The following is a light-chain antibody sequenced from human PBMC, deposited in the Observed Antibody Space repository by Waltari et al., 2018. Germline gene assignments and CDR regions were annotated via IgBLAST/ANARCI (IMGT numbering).Light chain of an antibody. CDR3: SSYRSSSVV. Sequence: QSALTQPAPVSGPPGQSLTISCPSTSRSVGGLVSWYQQHPRKTPQLMIYDISYPPSEISNRFSGSKSGNTASLTVSGRQADDEADYYCSSYRSSSVVFGGGTKLTVL. CDR1: SRSVGGL. CDR2: DIS. V-gene: IGLV2-14*03. J-gene: IGLJ2*01.